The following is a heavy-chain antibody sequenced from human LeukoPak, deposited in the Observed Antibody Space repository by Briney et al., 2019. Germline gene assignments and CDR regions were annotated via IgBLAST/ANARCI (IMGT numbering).Heavy chain of an antibody. Sequence: SVKVSCKASGGTFSSYAISWVRQAPGQGLEWMGGIIPIFGTANYAQKFQGRVTITADESTSTAYMELSSLRSEDTAVYYCARGFRYCSSTSCPVAFDIWGQGTMVTVSS. CDR2: IIPIFGTA. V-gene: IGHV1-69*01. CDR1: GGTFSSYA. CDR3: ARGFRYCSSTSCPVAFDI. J-gene: IGHJ3*02. D-gene: IGHD2-2*01.